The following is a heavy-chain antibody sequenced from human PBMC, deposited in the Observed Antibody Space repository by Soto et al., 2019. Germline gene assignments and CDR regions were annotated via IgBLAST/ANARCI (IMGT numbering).Heavy chain of an antibody. CDR1: GYTFISYD. CDR2: MNPNTGDT. J-gene: IGHJ4*02. D-gene: IGHD5-12*01. Sequence: QVQLVQSGAEVKKPGASVKVSCKASGYTFISYDINWVRQATGQGLEWMGWMNPNTGDTGYAQKFQGRVTMTRNTSINTANLELSSRRSDDTAVYFCARGDGYIFDYCGQGTLVTVSS. CDR3: ARGDGYIFDY. V-gene: IGHV1-8*01.